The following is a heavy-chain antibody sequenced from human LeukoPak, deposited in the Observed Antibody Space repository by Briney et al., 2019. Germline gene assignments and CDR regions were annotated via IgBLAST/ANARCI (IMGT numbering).Heavy chain of an antibody. J-gene: IGHJ4*02. V-gene: IGHV3-48*03. CDR1: GFTFSSYE. Sequence: GGSLRLSCAASGFTFSSYEMIWVRQAPGKGLGWISYISSSGTTIYYADSVKGRFTISRDNAKNSLYLQMNSLRDEDTAVYYCARYLWFGSSQRFDYWGQGTLVTVSS. CDR3: ARYLWFGSSQRFDY. CDR2: ISSSGTTI. D-gene: IGHD3-10*01.